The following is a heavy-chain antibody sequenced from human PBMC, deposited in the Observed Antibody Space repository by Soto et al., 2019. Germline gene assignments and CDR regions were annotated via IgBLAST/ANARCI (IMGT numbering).Heavy chain of an antibody. J-gene: IGHJ5*02. V-gene: IGHV4-4*02. CDR1: GGSISSSNW. CDR3: ARPSSGQDWFDP. D-gene: IGHD6-6*01. CDR2: SYHSGST. Sequence: ETLALTCAVSGGSISSSNWWRWVRQPPGKGLGCLGESYHSGSTNYNSSLKIRVTISLDMSKNQFSLLLSSVTSAVMAVYYCARPSSGQDWFDPSGPGTLVTASS.